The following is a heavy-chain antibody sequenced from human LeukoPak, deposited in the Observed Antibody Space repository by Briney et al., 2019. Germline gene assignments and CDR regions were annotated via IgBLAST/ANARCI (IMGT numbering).Heavy chain of an antibody. CDR2: INHSGST. CDR3: ARAGRRYYGSGSSSYYFDY. J-gene: IGHJ4*02. V-gene: IGHV4-30-2*01. Sequence: SQTLSLTCTVSGGSISSVGYYWSGIRQPPGKGLEWMGEINHSGSTNYNPSLKSRVTISVDTSKNQFSLKLSSVTAADTAVYYCARAGRRYYGSGSSSYYFDYWGQGTLVTVSS. D-gene: IGHD3-10*01. CDR1: GGSISSVGYY.